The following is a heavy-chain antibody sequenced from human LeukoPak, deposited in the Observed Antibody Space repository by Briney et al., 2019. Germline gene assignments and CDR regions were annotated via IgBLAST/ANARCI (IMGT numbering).Heavy chain of an antibody. CDR2: IWYDGSNK. CDR1: GFTFSSYA. Sequence: GGSLRLSCAASGFTFSSYAMHWVRQAPGKGLEWVAVIWYDGSNKYCADSVKGRFTISRDNSKNTLYLQMNSLRAEDTAVYYCARDTPSTEWELLLDYWGQGTLVTVSS. J-gene: IGHJ4*02. V-gene: IGHV3-33*08. CDR3: ARDTPSTEWELLLDY. D-gene: IGHD1-26*01.